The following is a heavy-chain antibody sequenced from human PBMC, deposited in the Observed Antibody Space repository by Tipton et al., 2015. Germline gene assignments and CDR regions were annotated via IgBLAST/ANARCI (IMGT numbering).Heavy chain of an antibody. Sequence: QSGAEVKKAGSSVKVSCKASGETFSSFTLSWVRQAPGQGPEWMGGIIPMLGTRNYAQKFQGRLTINAAESSNMAYMELSSLRSEDTAMYYCAHWEGDCTGGNCPFEYWGQGTLVTVSS. CDR2: IIPMLGTR. J-gene: IGHJ4*02. CDR1: GETFSSFT. CDR3: AHWEGDCTGGNCPFEY. V-gene: IGHV1-69*16. D-gene: IGHD2-15*01.